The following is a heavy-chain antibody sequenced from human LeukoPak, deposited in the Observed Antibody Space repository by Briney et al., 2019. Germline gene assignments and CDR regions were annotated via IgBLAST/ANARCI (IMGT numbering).Heavy chain of an antibody. CDR3: ASTYDFWSGYPALYYYYYGMDV. CDR2: ISYDGSNK. CDR1: GFTFSTYW. J-gene: IGHJ6*02. D-gene: IGHD3-3*01. Sequence: GGSLRLSCAASGFTFSTYWMSWVRQAPGKGLEWVAVISYDGSNKYYADSVKGRFTISRDNSKNTLYLQMNSLRAEDTAVYYCASTYDFWSGYPALYYYYYGMDVWGQGTTVTVSS. V-gene: IGHV3-30-3*01.